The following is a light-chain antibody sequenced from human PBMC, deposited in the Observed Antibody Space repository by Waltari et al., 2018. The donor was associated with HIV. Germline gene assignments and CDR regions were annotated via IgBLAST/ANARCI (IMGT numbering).Light chain of an antibody. J-gene: IGKJ2*01. Sequence: IRMTQFPFSLSASAGDRVTITCRASQTISGSLAWYQQKPGEAPRLLIYDVSTLHSGVPSRFSGSASGTDFTLTISCVQSDDFATYFCQQYYVNPYTFGQGTKLDI. CDR3: QQYYVNPYT. CDR1: QTISGS. CDR2: DVS. V-gene: IGKV1-8*01.